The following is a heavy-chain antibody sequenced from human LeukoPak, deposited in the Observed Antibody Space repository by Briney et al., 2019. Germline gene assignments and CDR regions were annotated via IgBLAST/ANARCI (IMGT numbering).Heavy chain of an antibody. CDR2: ISSSSSYI. J-gene: IGHJ3*02. CDR3: ASAYCGGDCYTGWGDDI. V-gene: IGHV3-21*01. Sequence: GGSLTLSCAASGFTFSSYSMNWVRQARGKGLEWLSSISSSSSYIYYADSVKGRFTISRDNAKNSLYLQMNSLRAEDTAVYYCASAYCGGDCYTGWGDDIWGQGTMVTVSS. D-gene: IGHD2-21*02. CDR1: GFTFSSYS.